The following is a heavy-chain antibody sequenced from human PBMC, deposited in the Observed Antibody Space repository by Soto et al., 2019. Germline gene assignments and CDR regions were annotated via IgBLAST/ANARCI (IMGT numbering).Heavy chain of an antibody. CDR1: GFSLSVYGVR. V-gene: IGHV2-5*01. D-gene: IGHD3-22*01. CDR2: IHWNDDK. J-gene: IGHJ5*02. Sequence: SGPTLVNPTQTLTLTCSFSGFSLSVYGVRVIWFRQPPGETLEWLALIHWNDDKRHSPYLKSRLTITKDTSKNQVVLTLTNLDPLDTGTYFCAHTKDSSGFLTSWGQGILVTVSS. CDR3: AHTKDSSGFLTS.